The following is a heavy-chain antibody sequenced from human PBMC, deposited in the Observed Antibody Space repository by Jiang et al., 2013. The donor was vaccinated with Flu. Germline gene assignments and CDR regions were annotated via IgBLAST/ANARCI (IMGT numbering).Heavy chain of an antibody. D-gene: IGHD3-22*01. V-gene: IGHV3-23*01. Sequence: LVQPGGSLRLSCAASGFTFSSYAMSWVRQAPGKGLEWVSAISGSGGSTYYADSVKGRFTISRDNSKNTLYLQMNSLRAEDTAVYYCAKDGPVIVVEVYYFDYWGQGTLVTVSS. J-gene: IGHJ4*02. CDR1: GFTFSSYA. CDR3: AKDGPVIVVEVYYFDY. CDR2: ISGSGGST.